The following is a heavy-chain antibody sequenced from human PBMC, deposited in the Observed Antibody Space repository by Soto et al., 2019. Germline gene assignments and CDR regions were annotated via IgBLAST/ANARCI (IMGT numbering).Heavy chain of an antibody. V-gene: IGHV3-49*03. CDR1: GFTFGDYA. D-gene: IGHD3-22*01. J-gene: IGHJ4*02. CDR2: IRSKAYGGTT. Sequence: GGSLRLSCTASGFTFGDYAMSWFRQAPGKGLEWVGLIRSKAYGGTTEYAASVKGRFTISRDDSKSIAYLQMNSLKTEDTAVYYCTSLGDYYDSSGYRYWGQGTLVTVSS. CDR3: TSLGDYYDSSGYRY.